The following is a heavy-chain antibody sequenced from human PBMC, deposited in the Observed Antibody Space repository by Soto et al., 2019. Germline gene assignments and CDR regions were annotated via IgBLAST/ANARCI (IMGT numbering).Heavy chain of an antibody. CDR2: MSGSGGIT. D-gene: IGHD6-19*01. CDR1: GFMLSSFA. J-gene: IGHJ4*02. Sequence: PGGSLRLSCAASGFMLSSFAMSWVRQAPGKGLEWVSVMSGSGGITYYADSVKGRFTISRDNSKNTLYLQMNSLRAEDTALYYCARAFWAVAGTRYFDYWGQGTLVTVSS. CDR3: ARAFWAVAGTRYFDY. V-gene: IGHV3-23*01.